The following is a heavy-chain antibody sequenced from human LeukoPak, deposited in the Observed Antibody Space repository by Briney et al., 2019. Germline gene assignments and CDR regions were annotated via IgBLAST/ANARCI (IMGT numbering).Heavy chain of an antibody. CDR2: IIPIFGTV. CDR1: GGTFSSYA. CDR3: ARDNSVGDYAWWFDP. V-gene: IGHV1-69*06. Sequence: GSSVKVSCKASGGTFSSYAISWVRQAPGQGLEWMGGIIPIFGTVNYAQKLQGRVTITADKSTSTAYMELSSLRSEDTAVYYCARDNSVGDYAWWFDPWGQGTLVTVSS. D-gene: IGHD1-26*01. J-gene: IGHJ5*02.